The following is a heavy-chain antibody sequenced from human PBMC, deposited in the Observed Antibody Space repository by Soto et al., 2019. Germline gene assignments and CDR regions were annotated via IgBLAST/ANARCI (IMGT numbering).Heavy chain of an antibody. CDR2: ISAYNGNT. Sequence: QVPLVQSGAEVKKPGASVKVSCKASGYTFTSYGISWVRQAPGQGREWMGWISAYNGNTNYAQKLQGRVTMTTETSTSTAYMELRSLRSDDTAVYYCARDCGRITMIVVVIPYYYYGMDVWGQGTTVTVSS. CDR3: ARDCGRITMIVVVIPYYYYGMDV. CDR1: GYTFTSYG. D-gene: IGHD3-22*01. V-gene: IGHV1-18*01. J-gene: IGHJ6*02.